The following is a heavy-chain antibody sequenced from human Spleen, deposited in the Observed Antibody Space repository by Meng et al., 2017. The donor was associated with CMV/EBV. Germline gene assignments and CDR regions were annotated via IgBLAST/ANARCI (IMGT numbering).Heavy chain of an antibody. J-gene: IGHJ6*02. CDR1: GFSLSTSGMR. CDR2: IYYSGST. V-gene: IGHV4-61*08. CDR3: ARVAARTYYYGMDV. Sequence: SGPTLVKPTQTLTLTCTFSGFSLSTSGMRVSWIRQPPGKGLEWIGYIYYSGSTNYNPSLKSRVTISVDTSKNQFSLKLSSVTAADTAVYYCARVAARTYYYGMDVWGQGTTVTVSS. D-gene: IGHD6-6*01.